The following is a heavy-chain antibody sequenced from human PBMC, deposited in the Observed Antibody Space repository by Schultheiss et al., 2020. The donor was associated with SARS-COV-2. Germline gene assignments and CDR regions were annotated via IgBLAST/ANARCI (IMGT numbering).Heavy chain of an antibody. CDR2: IYYSGST. D-gene: IGHD2-15*01. Sequence: GSLRLSCTVSGGSISSSSYYWGWIRQPPGKGLEWIGSIYYSGSTYYNPSLKSRVTISVDTSKNQFSLKLSSVTAADTAVYYCARSDGWRHQNPFDYWGQGTLVTVSS. J-gene: IGHJ4*02. V-gene: IGHV4-39*01. CDR3: ARSDGWRHQNPFDY. CDR1: GGSISSSSYY.